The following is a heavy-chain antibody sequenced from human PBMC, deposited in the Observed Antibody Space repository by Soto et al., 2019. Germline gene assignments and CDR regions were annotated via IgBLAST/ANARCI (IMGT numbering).Heavy chain of an antibody. D-gene: IGHD3-3*01. Sequence: QITLKESGPTLMKPTQPLTLTCTFSGFSLDTIGVGVGWIRQPPGKALEWLALIYWDDDDRYSPSLKSRLTVTKDTSRIQVGLTLANVDPVDTATYYCTHCTYDFSSASVYDFEYWGQGTPVTVSS. CDR3: THCTYDFSSASVYDFEY. CDR2: IYWDDDD. J-gene: IGHJ4*02. CDR1: GFSLDTIGVG. V-gene: IGHV2-5*02.